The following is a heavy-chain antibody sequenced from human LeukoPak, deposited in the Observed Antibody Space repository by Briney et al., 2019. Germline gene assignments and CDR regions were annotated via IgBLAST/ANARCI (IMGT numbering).Heavy chain of an antibody. J-gene: IGHJ4*02. D-gene: IGHD3-22*01. CDR3: ARDSTYDSSGYYPYYFDY. V-gene: IGHV4-39*07. Sequence: PSETLSLTCTVSGGSIRSYYWGWIRQPPGKGLEWIGSIYYSGSTYYNPSLKSRVTISVDTSKNQFSLKLSSVTAADTAVYYCARDSTYDSSGYYPYYFDYWGQGTLVTVSS. CDR1: GGSIRSYY. CDR2: IYYSGST.